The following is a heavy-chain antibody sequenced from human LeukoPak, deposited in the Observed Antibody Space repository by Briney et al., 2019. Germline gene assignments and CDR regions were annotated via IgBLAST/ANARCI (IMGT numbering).Heavy chain of an antibody. Sequence: PGGSLRLSCAASGLTFSSYGMHWVRQVPGKGLEWVAVISYDGSNKYYGDSVKGRFTISRDNSKNTLYLQMNSLRAEDTAVYYCARDPPGYKQQLVPGDYWGQGTLVTVSS. J-gene: IGHJ4*02. CDR3: ARDPPGYKQQLVPGDY. CDR1: GLTFSSYG. V-gene: IGHV3-30*03. CDR2: ISYDGSNK. D-gene: IGHD6-13*01.